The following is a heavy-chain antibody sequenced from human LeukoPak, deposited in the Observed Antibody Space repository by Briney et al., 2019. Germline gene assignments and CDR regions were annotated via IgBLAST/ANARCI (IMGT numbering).Heavy chain of an antibody. D-gene: IGHD3-22*01. Sequence: SVKVSCKASGGTFSSYAISWVRQAPGQGLEWMGGIIPIFGTANYAQKFQGRVTITADKSTSTAYMELSSLRSEDTAVYYCARDRDYYDSSGYFAYWGQGTLVTVSS. CDR1: GGTFSSYA. CDR3: ARDRDYYDSSGYFAY. CDR2: IIPIFGTA. J-gene: IGHJ4*02. V-gene: IGHV1-69*06.